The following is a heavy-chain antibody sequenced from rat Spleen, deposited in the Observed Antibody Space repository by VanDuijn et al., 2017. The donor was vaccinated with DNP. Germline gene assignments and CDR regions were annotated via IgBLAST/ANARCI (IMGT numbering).Heavy chain of an antibody. CDR1: GFTFSDYN. CDR2: VFYDGSRT. Sequence: EVQLVESGGDLVQPGRSLKLSCAASGFTFSDYNMAWVRQAPKRGLEWVASVFYDGSRTYYRDSVKGRFTISRDNAKSTLYLQMDSLRSEDTATYYCATPTDPFAYWGQGTLVTVSS. J-gene: IGHJ3*01. CDR3: ATPTDPFAY. V-gene: IGHV5S10*01.